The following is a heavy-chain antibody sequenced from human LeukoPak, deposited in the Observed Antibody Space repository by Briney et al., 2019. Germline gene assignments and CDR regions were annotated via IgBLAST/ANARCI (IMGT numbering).Heavy chain of an antibody. V-gene: IGHV3-48*03. CDR3: AEHGITMIGGV. D-gene: IGHD3-10*02. CDR1: GFTFSSYE. J-gene: IGHJ6*04. CDR2: ISSSGSTI. Sequence: GGSLRLSCAASGFTFSSYEMNWVRQAPGKGLEWVSYISSSGSTIYCADSVKGRFTISRDNAKNSLYLQMNSLRAEDTAVYYCAEHGITMIGGVWGKGTTVTISS.